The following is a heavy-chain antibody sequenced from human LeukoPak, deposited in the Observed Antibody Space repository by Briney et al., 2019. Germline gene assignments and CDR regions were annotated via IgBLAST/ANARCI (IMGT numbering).Heavy chain of an antibody. CDR1: GFRFNTYW. J-gene: IGHJ4*02. CDR2: IKQDGNEK. Sequence: GGSLRLSCAASGFRFNTYWMSWVRQAPGKGLEWVANIKQDGNEKYYADSVKGRLTISRDNGKNSLDLQMNSLRADDTAVYYCARDTLGEGEDANYAVYYFDYWGQGTVVTVSS. V-gene: IGHV3-7*01. D-gene: IGHD4/OR15-4a*01. CDR3: ARDTLGEGEDANYAVYYFDY.